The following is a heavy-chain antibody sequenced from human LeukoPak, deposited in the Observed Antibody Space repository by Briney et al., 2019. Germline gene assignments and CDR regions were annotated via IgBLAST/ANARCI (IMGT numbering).Heavy chain of an antibody. D-gene: IGHD1-26*01. Sequence: GGSLRLSCTASGFTFGDYAMSWVRQAPGKGLEWVAFIRYDGSNKYYADSVKGRFTISRDNSKNTLYLQMNSLRAEDTAVYYCARGGGSYYGYYFDYWGQGTLVTVSS. V-gene: IGHV3-30*02. CDR3: ARGGGSYYGYYFDY. CDR2: IRYDGSNK. CDR1: GFTFGDYA. J-gene: IGHJ4*02.